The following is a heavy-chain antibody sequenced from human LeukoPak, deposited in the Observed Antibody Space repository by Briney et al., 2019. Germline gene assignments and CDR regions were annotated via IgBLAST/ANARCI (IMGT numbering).Heavy chain of an antibody. V-gene: IGHV3-23*01. CDR2: ISGSGDNT. J-gene: IGHJ4*02. CDR3: AKRPEYPTGCFFDF. CDR1: GFSFSSYA. D-gene: IGHD2/OR15-2a*01. Sequence: GGSLRLSCAASGFSFSSYAMSWVRQAPGKGLEWVSSISGSGDNTYYAESVKGRFTISRDNSKNTLFLQMNSLRAEDTAVFYWAKRPEYPTGCFFDFWGQGTLVTVSS.